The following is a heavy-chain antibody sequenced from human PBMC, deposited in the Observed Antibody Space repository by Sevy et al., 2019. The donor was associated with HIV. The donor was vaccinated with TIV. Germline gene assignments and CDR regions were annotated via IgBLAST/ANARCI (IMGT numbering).Heavy chain of an antibody. CDR3: ARACDVDIVATIEHYYYYYGMDV. CDR2: IIPIFGTA. Sequence: ASVKVSCKASGGTFSSYAISWVRQAPGQGLEWMGGIIPIFGTANYAQKFQGRVTITADESTSTAYMELSSLRSEDTAVYYCARACDVDIVATIEHYYYYYGMDVWAKGPRSPSP. CDR1: GGTFSSYA. J-gene: IGHJ6*02. V-gene: IGHV1-69*13. D-gene: IGHD5-12*01.